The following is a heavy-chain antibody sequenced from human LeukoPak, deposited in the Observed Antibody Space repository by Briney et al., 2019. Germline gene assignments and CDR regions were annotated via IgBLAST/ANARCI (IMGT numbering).Heavy chain of an antibody. D-gene: IGHD6-19*01. V-gene: IGHV3-23*01. J-gene: IGHJ4*02. CDR1: GFTFSSYA. CDR2: ISGSGGST. Sequence: PGGSLRLSCAASGFTFSSYAMSWVRQAPGKGLEWVSSISGSGGSTFYADSVDSVKGRFTISRDNSKNTLYLQMNSLTAEDTAVYYCAEGGVAGLSPPDYWGQGTLVTVSS. CDR3: AEGGVAGLSPPDY.